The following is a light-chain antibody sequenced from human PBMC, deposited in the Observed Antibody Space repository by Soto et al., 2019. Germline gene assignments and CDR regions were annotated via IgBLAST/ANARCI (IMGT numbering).Light chain of an antibody. CDR2: WAS. CDR3: QHYFTTPIT. CDR1: QSNLHTSNGMNY. J-gene: IGKJ4*01. Sequence: EIVMTQSPDSLAVSLGERATFNFKTSQSNLHTSNGMNYLAWYQQKPGQPPKRLIYWASTRESGVPDRFSGSGSGTDFTLTISSLQAEDVAVYYCQHYFTTPITFGGGTKVEIK. V-gene: IGKV4-1*01.